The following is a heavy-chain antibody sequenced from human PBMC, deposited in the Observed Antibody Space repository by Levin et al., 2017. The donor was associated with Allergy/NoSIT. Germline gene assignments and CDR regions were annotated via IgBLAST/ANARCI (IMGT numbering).Heavy chain of an antibody. V-gene: IGHV3-43*01. CDR2: ISSNGAIT. CDR1: GFTFDEYT. Sequence: PGGSLRLSCAASGFTFDEYTMHWPRQGPGKGLEWVSLISSNGAITYYAESVQGRFTISRDNNKNSLYLQMNSLRIEDTALYYCGKDVGKHSSPTGDYWGQGTLVTVSS. D-gene: IGHD6-13*01. J-gene: IGHJ4*02. CDR3: GKDVGKHSSPTGDY.